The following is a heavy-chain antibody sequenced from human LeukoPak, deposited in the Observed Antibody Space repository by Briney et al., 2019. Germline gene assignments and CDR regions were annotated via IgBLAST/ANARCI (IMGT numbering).Heavy chain of an antibody. CDR2: INPNSGGT. J-gene: IGHJ4*02. V-gene: IGHV1-2*02. D-gene: IGHD3-22*01. CDR3: ARVSGYYDSSGYPPDLDY. CDR1: GYTFTGYY. Sequence: ASVKVSCKASGYTFTGYYMHWVRQAPGQGLEWMGWINPNSGGTNYAQKFQGRVTMTRDTSISTAYMELSRLRSDDTAVYYCARVSGYYDSSGYPPDLDYWGQGTLVTVSS.